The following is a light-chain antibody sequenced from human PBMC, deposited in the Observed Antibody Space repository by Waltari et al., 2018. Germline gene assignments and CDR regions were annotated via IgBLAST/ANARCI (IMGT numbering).Light chain of an antibody. V-gene: IGLV2-11*01. CDR2: EIN. CDR3: CSYAGSYTFGV. CDR1: SSDVGGYNY. Sequence: QSALTQPRSVSGSPGQSVTISCTGTSSDVGGYNYVSWYQQLPGKAPKLSVYEINKRPPGVPDRFSGSKSGNPASLTISGLQAEDEADYYCCSYAGSYTFGVFGGGTKVTVL. J-gene: IGLJ2*01.